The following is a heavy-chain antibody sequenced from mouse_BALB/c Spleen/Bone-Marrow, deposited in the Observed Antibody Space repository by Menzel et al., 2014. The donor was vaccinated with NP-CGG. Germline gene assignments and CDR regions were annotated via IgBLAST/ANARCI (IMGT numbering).Heavy chain of an antibody. CDR2: ILPSIGRT. V-gene: IGHV15-2*02. CDR3: ARLYGNTFDY. J-gene: IGHJ2*01. D-gene: IGHD1-1*01. CDR1: DSEVFPITY. Sequence: QVQLKESGSELRSPGSSVKLSCKDFDSEVFPITYTSWVRQKPGHGFEWIGDILPSIGRTIYGQNFADKATLDADTVSNTAYLELNGLTSEDSAIYYCARLYGNTFDYWGQGTTLTVSS.